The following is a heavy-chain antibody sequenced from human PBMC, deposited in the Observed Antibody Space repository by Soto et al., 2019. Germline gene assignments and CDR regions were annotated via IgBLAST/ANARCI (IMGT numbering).Heavy chain of an antibody. CDR2: ISGSGGST. V-gene: IGHV3-23*01. Sequence: GGSLRLSCAASGFTFSSYAMSWVRQAPGKGLEWVSAISGSGGSTYYADSVKGRFTISRDNSKNTLYLQMNSLRAEDTAVYYRAKDRAADYGDYLYYYGMDVWGQGTTVTVSS. CDR3: AKDRAADYGDYLYYYGMDV. D-gene: IGHD4-17*01. CDR1: GFTFSSYA. J-gene: IGHJ6*02.